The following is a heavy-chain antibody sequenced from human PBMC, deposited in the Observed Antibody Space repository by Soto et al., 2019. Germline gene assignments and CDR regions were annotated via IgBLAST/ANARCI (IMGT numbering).Heavy chain of an antibody. J-gene: IGHJ6*02. CDR2: ISGYNHNT. Sequence: QVQLVQSGAEVKKPGASVKVSCKASGYSFNTYAISWVRQAPGQGLEWMGWISGYNHNTNYAGKFQGRVTVTADRSTSTAYMEFRSLTSNDTAVYYCAREYGMDVWGQGTPVTVS. V-gene: IGHV1-18*01. CDR3: AREYGMDV. CDR1: GYSFNTYA.